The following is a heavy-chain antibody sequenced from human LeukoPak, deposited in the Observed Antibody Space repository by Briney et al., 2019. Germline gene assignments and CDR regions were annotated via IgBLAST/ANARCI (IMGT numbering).Heavy chain of an antibody. D-gene: IGHD3-10*01. V-gene: IGHV3-66*02. CDR1: GLTVSSNY. Sequence: PGGSLRLSCAASGLTVSSNYMSWVRQAPGKGLEWVSVIYSGGSTYYADSVKGRFTISRDNSKNTLYLQMNSLRAEDTAVYHCARVKKQQYYANGDNWFDPWGQGTLVTVSS. J-gene: IGHJ5*02. CDR2: IYSGGST. CDR3: ARVKKQQYYANGDNWFDP.